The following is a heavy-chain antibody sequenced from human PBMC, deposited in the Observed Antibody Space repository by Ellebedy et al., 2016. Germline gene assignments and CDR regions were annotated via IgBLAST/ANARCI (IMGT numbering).Heavy chain of an antibody. V-gene: IGHV4-34*01. CDR2: INHSGST. J-gene: IGHJ6*03. CDR3: ARSNPNLYYYMDV. Sequence: SETLSLTCAVYGGSFSGYYWSWIRQPPGKGLEWIGEINHSGSTNYNPSLKSRVTISVDTSKNQFSLKLSSVTAADTAVYYCARSNPNLYYYMDVWGKGTTVTVSS. CDR1: GGSFSGYY.